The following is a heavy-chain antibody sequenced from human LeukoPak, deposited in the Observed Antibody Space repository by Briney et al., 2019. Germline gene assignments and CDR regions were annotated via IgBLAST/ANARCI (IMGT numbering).Heavy chain of an antibody. J-gene: IGHJ4*02. CDR2: ISYDGSNK. Sequence: GGSLRLSCAASGFTFSSYGMHWVRQAPGKGLEWVAVISYDGSNKYYADSVKGRFTISRDNSKNTLYLQMNSLRAEDTVVYYCAKVPSSGWSPFDYWGQGTLVTVSS. CDR1: GFTFSSYG. D-gene: IGHD6-19*01. V-gene: IGHV3-30*18. CDR3: AKVPSSGWSPFDY.